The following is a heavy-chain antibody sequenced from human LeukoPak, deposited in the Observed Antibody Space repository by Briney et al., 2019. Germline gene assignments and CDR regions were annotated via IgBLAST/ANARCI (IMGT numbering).Heavy chain of an antibody. Sequence: PGGSLRLSCVGSGFTLSSYAMSWVRQAPGKGLEWVSAISGSGTRTYYADSVKGRFTISRDNSKNTLYLQMNSLRAEDTAVYYCAKAPTKEEEWLLLNYFDYWGQGTLVTVSP. CDR3: AKAPTKEEEWLLLNYFDY. J-gene: IGHJ4*02. CDR1: GFTLSSYA. D-gene: IGHD3-22*01. V-gene: IGHV3-23*01. CDR2: ISGSGTRT.